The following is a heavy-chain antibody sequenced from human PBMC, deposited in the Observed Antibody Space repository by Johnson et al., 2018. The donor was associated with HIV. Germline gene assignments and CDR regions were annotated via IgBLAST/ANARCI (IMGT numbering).Heavy chain of an antibody. J-gene: IGHJ3*02. V-gene: IGHV3-30-3*01. CDR1: GFTFSSYA. CDR2: ISYDGSNK. CDR3: ARDKGHAFDI. Sequence: QVQLVESGGGVVQPGGSLRLSCAASGFTFSSYAMHWVRQAPGKGLEWVAVISYDGSNKYYADSVKGRFTISRDNSKNTLYLQMNSLRAEDTAVYYCARDKGHAFDIWGQGTMVTVSS.